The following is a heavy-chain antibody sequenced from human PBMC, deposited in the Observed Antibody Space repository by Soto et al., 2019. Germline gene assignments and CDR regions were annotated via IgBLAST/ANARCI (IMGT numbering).Heavy chain of an antibody. D-gene: IGHD1-20*01. CDR3: ARDRYERGYYYYYCMDV. Sequence: SVKVSCKASGGTFSSYAISWVRQAPGQGLEWMGGIIPIFGTANYAQKFQGRVTITADESTSTAYMELSSLRSEDTAAYYCARDRYERGYYYYYCMDVWGQGTTVTVSS. J-gene: IGHJ6*02. V-gene: IGHV1-69*13. CDR1: GGTFSSYA. CDR2: IIPIFGTA.